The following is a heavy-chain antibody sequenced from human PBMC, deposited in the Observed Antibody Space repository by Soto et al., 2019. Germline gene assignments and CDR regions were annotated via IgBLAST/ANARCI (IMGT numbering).Heavy chain of an antibody. CDR3: ARHYYYANHYYYAMDV. Sequence: ASETLSLTCAVSGASISSSNWWRLFRHPPGKGLEWIGDIYHDGSTNRNPSLKSRATISVDRSKNQFSLRLTSVTAADTAVYYCARHYYYANHYYYAMDVWGQGTTVTVSS. V-gene: IGHV4-4*02. J-gene: IGHJ6*02. D-gene: IGHD3-22*01. CDR1: GASISSSNW. CDR2: IYHDGST.